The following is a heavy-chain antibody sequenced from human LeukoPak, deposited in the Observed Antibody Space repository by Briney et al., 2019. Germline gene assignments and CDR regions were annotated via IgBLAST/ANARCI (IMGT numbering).Heavy chain of an antibody. J-gene: IGHJ4*02. CDR1: GFTFSSYS. Sequence: GGSLRLSCAASGFTFSSYSMNWVRQAPGKGLEWVSSISSSSSYIYYADSVKGRFTISRDNAKNSLYLQMNSLRAEDTAVYYCARGGAWFGESYDYWSQGTLVTVSS. CDR2: ISSSSSYI. D-gene: IGHD3-10*01. CDR3: ARGGAWFGESYDY. V-gene: IGHV3-21*01.